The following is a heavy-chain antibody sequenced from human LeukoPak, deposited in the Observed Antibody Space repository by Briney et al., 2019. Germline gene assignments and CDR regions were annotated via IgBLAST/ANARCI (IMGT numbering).Heavy chain of an antibody. CDR2: INPNSGGT. CDR3: ARDPGQWLVLGWFDP. Sequence: ASVKVSCKASGYTFTGYYMHWVRQAPGQGLEWMGWINPNSGGTNYAQKFQGRVTMTRDTSISTAYMELSRLRSDDTAVYYCARDPGQWLVLGWFDPWGQGTLVTVSS. CDR1: GYTFTGYY. D-gene: IGHD6-19*01. V-gene: IGHV1-2*02. J-gene: IGHJ5*02.